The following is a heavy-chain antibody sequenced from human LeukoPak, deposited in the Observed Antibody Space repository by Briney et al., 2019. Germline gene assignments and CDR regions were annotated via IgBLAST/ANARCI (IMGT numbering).Heavy chain of an antibody. D-gene: IGHD5-18*01. CDR3: ARGVHGYSYGYVPWELYSYMDV. CDR2: IKQDGSEK. J-gene: IGHJ6*03. CDR1: GFTFSSYW. V-gene: IGHV3-7*01. Sequence: GGSLRLSCAASGFTFSSYWMSWVRQAPGKGLEWVANIKQDGSEKYYVDSVKGRFTISRDNAKNSLYLQMNSLRAEDTAVYYCARGVHGYSYGYVPWELYSYMDVWGKGTTVSISS.